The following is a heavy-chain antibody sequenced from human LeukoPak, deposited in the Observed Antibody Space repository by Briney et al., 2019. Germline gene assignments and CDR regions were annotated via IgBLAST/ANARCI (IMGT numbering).Heavy chain of an antibody. Sequence: GGSLRLSCAASGFTFSAYGMHWVRQAPGKGLEWVSYIGRSSSTIYYADSVKGRFTISRDNAKNSLYLQMNGLRAEDTAVYYCARGDSSSWYDSQFDYWGQGTLVTVSS. CDR1: GFTFSAYG. CDR3: ARGDSSSWYDSQFDY. V-gene: IGHV3-48*01. CDR2: IGRSSSTI. D-gene: IGHD6-13*01. J-gene: IGHJ4*02.